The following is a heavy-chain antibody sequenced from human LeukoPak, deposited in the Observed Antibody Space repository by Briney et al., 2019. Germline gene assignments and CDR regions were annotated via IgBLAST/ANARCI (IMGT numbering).Heavy chain of an antibody. V-gene: IGHV3-23*01. CDR3: AKEDIVVVPAAARKAGGYFQH. Sequence: GGSLRLSCAASGFTFSSYAMSWVRQAPGKGLEWVSAISGSGGSTYYADSVKGRFTISRDNSKNTLYLQMNSLRAEDTAVYYCAKEDIVVVPAAARKAGGYFQHWGQGTLVTVSS. CDR2: ISGSGGST. CDR1: GFTFSSYA. J-gene: IGHJ1*01. D-gene: IGHD2-2*01.